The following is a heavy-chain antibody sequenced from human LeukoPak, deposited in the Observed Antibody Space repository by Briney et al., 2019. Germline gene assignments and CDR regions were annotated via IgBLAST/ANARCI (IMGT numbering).Heavy chain of an antibody. CDR3: ARGMGNYYGSGTLVYYFDY. Sequence: SETLSLTCTVSGGSISSSSYYWGWIRQPPGKGLEWIGSIYYSGSTYYNPSLKSRVTISVDTSKNQFSLKLSSVTAADTAVYYCARGMGNYYGSGTLVYYFDYWGQGTLVTVSS. CDR2: IYYSGST. V-gene: IGHV4-39*01. D-gene: IGHD3-10*01. J-gene: IGHJ4*02. CDR1: GGSISSSSYY.